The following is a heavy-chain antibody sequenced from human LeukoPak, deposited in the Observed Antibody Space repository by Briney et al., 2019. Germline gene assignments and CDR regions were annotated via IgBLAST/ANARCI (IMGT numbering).Heavy chain of an antibody. CDR1: GDSVSNNRAA. V-gene: IGHV6-1*01. J-gene: IGHJ4*02. Sequence: PSQTLSLTCAISGDSVSNNRAAWNWIRQSPSRGLEWLGRAYYRSKWYIDYAVSVQSRITFIPDTSKNQFSLQLNSVTPEDTAVYYCARDGHAPNSPYYLESWGQGTLVTVSS. CDR3: ARDGHAPNSPYYLES. D-gene: IGHD2-21*01. CDR2: AYYRSKWYI.